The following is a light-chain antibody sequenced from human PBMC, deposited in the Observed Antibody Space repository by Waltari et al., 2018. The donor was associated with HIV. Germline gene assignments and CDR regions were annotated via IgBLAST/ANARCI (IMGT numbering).Light chain of an antibody. Sequence: DIQMTQSPSSLSASVGDRVTITCRASQRITTYLNWYQQRPGSAPTLLIFGASKLHTGVSSRFSGSGSGTTFTLSISSLQPEDFATYYCQQSYTTPFTFGQGTRVDI. CDR3: QQSYTTPFT. CDR2: GAS. V-gene: IGKV1-39*01. CDR1: QRITTY. J-gene: IGKJ5*01.